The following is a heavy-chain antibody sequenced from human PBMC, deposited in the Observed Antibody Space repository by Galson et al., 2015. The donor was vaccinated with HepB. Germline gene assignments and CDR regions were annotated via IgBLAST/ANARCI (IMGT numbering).Heavy chain of an antibody. CDR1: GYTLTELS. CDR2: FDPEDGET. Sequence: SVKVSCKVSGYTLTELSMHWVRQAPGKGLEWMGGFDPEDGETICAQKFQGRVTMTEDTSTDTAYMELSSLRSEDTAVYYCATLTGSKRDYYYGMDVWGQGTTVTVSS. CDR3: ATLTGSKRDYYYGMDV. D-gene: IGHD1-14*01. J-gene: IGHJ6*02. V-gene: IGHV1-24*01.